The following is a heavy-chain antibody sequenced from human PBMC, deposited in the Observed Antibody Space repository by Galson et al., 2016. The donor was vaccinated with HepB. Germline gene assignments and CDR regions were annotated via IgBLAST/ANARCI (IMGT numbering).Heavy chain of an antibody. J-gene: IGHJ6*02. CDR2: IKQDGSEK. Sequence: SLRLSCAASGFTFSSCWMTWVRQAPGKGLEWVANIKQDGSEKYYVDSVKGRFTISRDNAKNSLHLQMNSLRAEDTAVYYRAREGLSDYGNYKYYYYALDSWGQGTTVTVSS. V-gene: IGHV3-7*01. D-gene: IGHD4-11*01. CDR1: GFTFSSCW. CDR3: AREGLSDYGNYKYYYYALDS.